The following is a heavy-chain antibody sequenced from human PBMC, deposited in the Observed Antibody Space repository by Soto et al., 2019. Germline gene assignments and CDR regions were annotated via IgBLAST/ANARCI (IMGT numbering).Heavy chain of an antibody. CDR2: ISGTGGST. J-gene: IGHJ4*02. Sequence: AGGSLRLSCVASGFFLRDFGMHWVRQAPGKGLEWVSTISGTGGSTYYPDSVKGRFTISRDNSKNTVYLQMNSLRAEDAAVYYCAKEMTSGYYLFDYWGQGTLVTVSS. D-gene: IGHD3-22*01. CDR3: AKEMTSGYYLFDY. CDR1: GFFLRDFG. V-gene: IGHV3-23*01.